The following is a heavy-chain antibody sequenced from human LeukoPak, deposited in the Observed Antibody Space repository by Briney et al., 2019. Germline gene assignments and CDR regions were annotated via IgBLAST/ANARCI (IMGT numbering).Heavy chain of an antibody. V-gene: IGHV1-18*01. Sequence: AASVKVSCKASGYTFTSYGIRWVRQAPGQGLEWMGWISAYNGNTNYAQKLQGRVTMTTDTSTSTAYMELRSLRSDDTAVYYCARGPSSPKNKKKSITIFGVVRYYFDYWGQGTLVTVSS. J-gene: IGHJ4*02. D-gene: IGHD3-3*01. CDR3: ARGPSSPKNKKKSITIFGVVRYYFDY. CDR2: ISAYNGNT. CDR1: GYTFTSYG.